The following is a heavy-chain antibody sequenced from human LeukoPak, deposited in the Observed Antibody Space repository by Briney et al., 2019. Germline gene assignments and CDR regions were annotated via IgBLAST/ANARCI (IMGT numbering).Heavy chain of an antibody. CDR1: GGTFSSYA. J-gene: IGHJ4*02. V-gene: IGHV1-69*04. D-gene: IGHD6-19*01. Sequence: SVKVSCKASGGTFSSYAISWVRQAPGQGLEWMGRIIPILGIANYAQKFQGRVTITADKSTSTAYMELSRLRSDDTAVYYCATRGYTSGWYEDYWGQGTLVTVSS. CDR3: ATRGYTSGWYEDY. CDR2: IIPILGIA.